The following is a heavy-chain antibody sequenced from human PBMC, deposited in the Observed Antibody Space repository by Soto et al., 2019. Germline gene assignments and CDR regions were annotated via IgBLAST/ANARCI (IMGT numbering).Heavy chain of an antibody. CDR1: GFTFSSYA. Sequence: GGSLRLSCAASGFTFSSYAMSWVRQAPGKGLEWVSAISGSGGSTYYADSVKGRFTISRDNSKNTLYLQMNSLGAEDTAVYYCAKDGYCSSTSCYGSFDYWGQGTLVTVSS. CDR2: ISGSGGST. J-gene: IGHJ4*02. V-gene: IGHV3-23*01. CDR3: AKDGYCSSTSCYGSFDY. D-gene: IGHD2-2*03.